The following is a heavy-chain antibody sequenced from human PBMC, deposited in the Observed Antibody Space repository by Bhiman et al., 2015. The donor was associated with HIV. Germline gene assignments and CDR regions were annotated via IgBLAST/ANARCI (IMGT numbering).Heavy chain of an antibody. J-gene: IGHJ4*02. V-gene: IGHV3-33*06. CDR2: IWYDGTNR. CDR1: GFTFSNYG. Sequence: QVQLVESGGGVVQPGGSLRLSCVASGFTFSNYGMHWVRQAPGKGLEWVAVIWYDGTNRYYTDSVKGRFTISRDNFKNTLYLQINSLRAEDTAVYYCAKDRRELVITDFDYWGQGTLVTVSS. D-gene: IGHD3-22*01. CDR3: AKDRRELVITDFDY.